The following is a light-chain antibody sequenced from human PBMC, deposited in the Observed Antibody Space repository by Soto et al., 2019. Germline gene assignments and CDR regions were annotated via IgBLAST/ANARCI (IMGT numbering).Light chain of an antibody. CDR2: EVT. CDR3: SSYTSRSTHV. CDR1: GSDVGGYDY. V-gene: IGLV2-14*01. Sequence: QSVLTQPASVSGSPGQSITISCTGTGSDVGGYDYVSWYQQHPGKAPKLLIFEVTNRPSGVSNRFSGSKSGNTASLTISGLRAEDEADYYCSSYTSRSTHVFGTGTKVTVL. J-gene: IGLJ1*01.